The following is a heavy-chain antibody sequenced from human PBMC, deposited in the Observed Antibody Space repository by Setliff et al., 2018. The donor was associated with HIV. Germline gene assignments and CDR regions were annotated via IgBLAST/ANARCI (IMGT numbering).Heavy chain of an antibody. D-gene: IGHD3-3*01. CDR3: AKDRITGYYNFWSGPNFDY. V-gene: IGHV3-48*01. Sequence: GSLRLSCLASGFTFTGLTFTDYNMSWVRQAPGKGLEWVSYISSSNSIYYADSVRGRFTISRDNSKNTLYLQMNSLRADDTAVYYCAKDRITGYYNFWSGPNFDYWGQGTLVTVS. J-gene: IGHJ4*02. CDR2: ISSSNSI. CDR1: GFTFTGLTFTDYN.